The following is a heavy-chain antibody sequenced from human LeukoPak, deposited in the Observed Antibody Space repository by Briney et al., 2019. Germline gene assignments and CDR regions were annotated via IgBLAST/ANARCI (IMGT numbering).Heavy chain of an antibody. CDR3: AREGLDGSDY. CDR2: INPNNGVT. Sequence: GASVQVSCKASGYTFTGYYIHWVRQAPGQGLEWMGRINPNNGVTNYAKNFQGRVTMTRDTSISTANMELRGLRYDDTAVYFCAREGLDGSDYWGQGTLVTVSS. V-gene: IGHV1-2*06. J-gene: IGHJ4*02. CDR1: GYTFTGYY. D-gene: IGHD5-12*01.